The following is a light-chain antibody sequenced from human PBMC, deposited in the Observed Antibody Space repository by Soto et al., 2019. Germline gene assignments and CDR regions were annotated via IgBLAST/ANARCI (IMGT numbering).Light chain of an antibody. CDR1: QSVSSSS. J-gene: IGKJ2*01. V-gene: IGKV3-20*01. Sequence: EIVLTQSPGTLSLSPGERATLSCRASQSVSSSSLAWYQQKPGQAPRLLIYGASSRATGIPDRFSGSGSGTDFTLNISRLETEDFAVFYCQQYGSSPYTFGQGTKLEIK. CDR3: QQYGSSPYT. CDR2: GAS.